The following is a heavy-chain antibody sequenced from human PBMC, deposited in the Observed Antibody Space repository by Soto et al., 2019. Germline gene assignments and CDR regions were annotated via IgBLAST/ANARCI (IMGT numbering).Heavy chain of an antibody. CDR2: IKSDGGST. D-gene: IGHD6-13*01. V-gene: IGHV3-74*01. CDR3: ARDLGVYSSTVGFDY. Sequence: GGSLRLSCAASGFTFSSYWMHWVRQAPGKGLVWVSRIKSDGGSTSYADSVKGRFTISRDNAKNTLYLQMNSLRAEDTAVYFCARDLGVYSSTVGFDYWGQGTLVTSPQ. CDR1: GFTFSSYW. J-gene: IGHJ4*02.